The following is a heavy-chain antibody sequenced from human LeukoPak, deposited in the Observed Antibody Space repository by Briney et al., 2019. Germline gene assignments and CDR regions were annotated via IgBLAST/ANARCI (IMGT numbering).Heavy chain of an antibody. CDR1: GYTFTSYG. V-gene: IGHV1-18*01. CDR3: ARGDYVWGSYPV. J-gene: IGHJ4*02. D-gene: IGHD3-16*02. CDR2: ISAYNGNT. Sequence: APVKVSCKASGYTFTSYGISWVRQAPGQGLEWMGWISAYNGNTNYAQKLQGRVTMSTDTSTSTAYMELRSLRSDDTAVYYCARGDYVWGSYPVWGQGTLVTVSS.